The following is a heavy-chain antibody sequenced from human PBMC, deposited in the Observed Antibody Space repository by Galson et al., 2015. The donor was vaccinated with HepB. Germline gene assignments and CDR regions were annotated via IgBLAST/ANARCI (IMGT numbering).Heavy chain of an antibody. CDR3: VHRSIYQLLSGNYFDF. J-gene: IGHJ4*02. V-gene: IGHV2-5*02. Sequence: PALVKPTQTLTLTCTFSGFSVITSGVGVGWVRQPPGKALEWLALIYWDDAKRYSPSLKSRLTITKDASKDQVVLTMTNMDPVDTATYYCVHRSIYQLLSGNYFDFWGQGILVTVSS. CDR1: GFSVITSGVG. D-gene: IGHD1-26*01. CDR2: IYWDDAK.